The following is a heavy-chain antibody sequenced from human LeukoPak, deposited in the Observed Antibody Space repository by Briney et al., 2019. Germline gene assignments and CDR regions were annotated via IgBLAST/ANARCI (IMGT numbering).Heavy chain of an antibody. D-gene: IGHD3-3*01. V-gene: IGHV4-31*03. CDR1: GDSIGTSGYY. Sequence: PSETLSLTCTVSGDSIGTSGYYWSWIRQHPGTGLEWIAYIHYIGNTYYNPSLESRVTMSVDTSSNRFSLNVASVTAADTAVYYCARVRDDYFFDYWGQGILVTVSS. CDR3: ARVRDDYFFDY. CDR2: IHYIGNT. J-gene: IGHJ4*02.